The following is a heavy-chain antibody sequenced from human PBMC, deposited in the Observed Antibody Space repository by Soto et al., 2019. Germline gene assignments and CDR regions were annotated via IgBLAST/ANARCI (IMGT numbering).Heavy chain of an antibody. CDR1: GFTFSSYA. CDR2: ISGSGGST. J-gene: IGHJ4*02. V-gene: IGHV3-23*01. CDR3: AKVDDSSGYYYVSSFDY. Sequence: SLRLSCAASGFTFSSYAMSWVRQAPGKGLEWVSAISGSGGSTYYADSVKGRFTISRDNSKNTLYLQMNSLRAEDTAVYYCAKVDDSSGYYYVSSFDYWGQGTLVTVSS. D-gene: IGHD3-22*01.